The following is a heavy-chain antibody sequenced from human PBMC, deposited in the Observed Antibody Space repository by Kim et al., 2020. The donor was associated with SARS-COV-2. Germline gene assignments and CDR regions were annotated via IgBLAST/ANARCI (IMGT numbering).Heavy chain of an antibody. D-gene: IGHD3-3*01. CDR3: AREGGATIFGVVIPAGNDY. V-gene: IGHV3-74*01. J-gene: IGHJ4*02. CDR1: GFTFSSYW. Sequence: GGSLRLSCAASGFTFSSYWMHWVRQAPGKGLVWVSRINSDGSSTSYADSVKGRFTISRDNAKNTLYLQMNSLRAEDTAVYYCAREGGATIFGVVIPAGNDYWGQGTLVTVSS. CDR2: INSDGSST.